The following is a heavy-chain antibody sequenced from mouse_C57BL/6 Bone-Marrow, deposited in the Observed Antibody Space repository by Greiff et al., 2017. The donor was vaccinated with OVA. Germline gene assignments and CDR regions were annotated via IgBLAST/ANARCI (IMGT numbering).Heavy chain of an antibody. CDR3: ARDLVDY. Sequence: EVHLVESGGGLVQSGRSLRLSCATSGFTFSDFYMEWVRQAPGKGLEWIAASRNKANDYTTEYSASVKGRFIVSRDTSQSILYLQMNALRAEDTAIYYCARDLVDYWGQGTSVTVSS. CDR2: SRNKANDYTT. CDR1: GFTFSDFY. J-gene: IGHJ4*01. V-gene: IGHV7-1*01.